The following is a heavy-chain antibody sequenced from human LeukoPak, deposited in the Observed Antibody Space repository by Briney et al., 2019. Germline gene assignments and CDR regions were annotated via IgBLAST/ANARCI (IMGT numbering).Heavy chain of an antibody. Sequence: GGSLRLSCAASGFTFSSHAMHWVRQAPGKGLEWVAVISYGGDDGSNIYYADSVKGRFTISRDNSKSTLYLQMNSLRAEDTAVYYCASDPRSLYEGPSGIDVWGQGTTVTVSS. CDR3: ASDPRSLYEGPSGIDV. CDR2: ISYGGDDGSNI. V-gene: IGHV3-30-3*01. J-gene: IGHJ6*02. CDR1: GFTFSSHA. D-gene: IGHD2-8*01.